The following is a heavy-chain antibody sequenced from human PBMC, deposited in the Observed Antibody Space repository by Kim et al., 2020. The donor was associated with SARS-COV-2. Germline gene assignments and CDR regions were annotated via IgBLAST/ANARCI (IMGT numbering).Heavy chain of an antibody. CDR3: ARLRADNCGY. CDR2: IYYSGNT. V-gene: IGHV4-39*01. Sequence: SETLSLTCTVSGGSISSRSYYWGWIRQPPGKGLEWIGTIYYSGNTYYNPSLKSRVTISVDTSKNQFSLKLSSVTAADTAVYYCARLRADNCGYWGQGTLVTVSS. CDR1: GGSISSRSYY. D-gene: IGHD2-21*01. J-gene: IGHJ4*02.